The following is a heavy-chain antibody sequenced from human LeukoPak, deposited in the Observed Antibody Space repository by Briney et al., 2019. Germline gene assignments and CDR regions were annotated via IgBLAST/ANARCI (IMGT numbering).Heavy chain of an antibody. CDR1: VLTFIIWV. Sequence: PGVSLRLSCAASVLTFIIWVMHWVRGSRGEGGEWLAFLSYWGRDKYCADSVEGRFTISRDNSKNTLYLQLNSLRSKDTDVSYCARPYSGFFAAFDIWGQGTLVTVSS. CDR2: LSYWGRDK. J-gene: IGHJ3*02. CDR3: ARPYSGFFAAFDI. V-gene: IGHV3-30*04. D-gene: IGHD3-10*01.